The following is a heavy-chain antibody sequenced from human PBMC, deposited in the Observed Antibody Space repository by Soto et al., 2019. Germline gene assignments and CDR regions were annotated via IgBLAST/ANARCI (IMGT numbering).Heavy chain of an antibody. CDR3: ARNYGDYVSGFLRYYYYGMDV. CDR2: IIPIFGTA. Sequence: QVQLVQSGAEVKKPGSSVKVSCKASGGTFSSYAISWVRQAPGQGLEWMGGIIPIFGTANYAQKFQGRVTLTADESTSTAYMELSSLRSEDTAVYYCARNYGDYVSGFLRYYYYGMDVWGQGTTVTVSS. J-gene: IGHJ6*02. V-gene: IGHV1-69*12. D-gene: IGHD4-17*01. CDR1: GGTFSSYA.